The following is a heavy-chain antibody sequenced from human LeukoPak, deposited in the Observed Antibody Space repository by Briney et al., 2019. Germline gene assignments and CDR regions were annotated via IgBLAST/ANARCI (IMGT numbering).Heavy chain of an antibody. CDR1: GGSISSYY. CDR2: IYYSGST. D-gene: IGHD6-6*01. Sequence: PSETLSLTCTVSGGSISSYYWSWIRQPPGKGLERIGYIYYSGSTNYNPSLKSRVTTSVDTSKNQFSLKLSSVTAADTAVYYCARERYSSSSSFDYWGQGTLVTVSS. J-gene: IGHJ4*02. V-gene: IGHV4-59*01. CDR3: ARERYSSSSSFDY.